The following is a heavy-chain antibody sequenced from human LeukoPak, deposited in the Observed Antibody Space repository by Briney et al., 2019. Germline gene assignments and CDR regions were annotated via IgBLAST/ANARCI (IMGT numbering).Heavy chain of an antibody. CDR1: GASISSYY. CDR3: ARTRYYYNSRSYGAPYYFDY. V-gene: IGHV4-4*07. Sequence: SETLSLTCTVSGASISSYYWSWIRQPAGKGLEWIGRISTSGSTNYNPSLKSRVTMSVDTSKNHFSLKLSSVTAADTAVYYCARTRYYYNSRSYGAPYYFDYWGQGTLVTVSS. J-gene: IGHJ4*02. CDR2: ISTSGST. D-gene: IGHD3-10*01.